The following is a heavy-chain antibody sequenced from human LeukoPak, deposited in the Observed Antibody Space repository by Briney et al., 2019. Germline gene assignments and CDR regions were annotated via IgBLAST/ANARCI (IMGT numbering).Heavy chain of an antibody. CDR3: ARVSTNFFDY. Sequence: GGSLRLSCAASGFPFSDYYMTWIRQAPGKGLEWVSYISSSGDYTNYADSVKGRFTISRDNAKESLYLHINSLRAEDTAIYYCARVSTNFFDYWGEGALVTVSS. CDR2: ISSSGDYT. D-gene: IGHD5/OR15-5a*01. V-gene: IGHV3-11*06. J-gene: IGHJ4*02. CDR1: GFPFSDYY.